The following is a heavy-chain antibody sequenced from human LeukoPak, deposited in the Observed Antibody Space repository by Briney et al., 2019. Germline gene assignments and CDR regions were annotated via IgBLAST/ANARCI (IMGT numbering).Heavy chain of an antibody. V-gene: IGHV5-51*01. Sequence: GESLKISCKASSYNFANYWFGWVRQMPGKGLEWMGLIYPGGSQIVYSPSFQGQVTISADKAISTAYLQLSSLKASDTAMYYCARGGLSRTLRSLDYWGQGTLVTVSS. J-gene: IGHJ4*02. D-gene: IGHD1-7*01. CDR3: ARGGLSRTLRSLDY. CDR1: SYNFANYW. CDR2: IYPGGSQI.